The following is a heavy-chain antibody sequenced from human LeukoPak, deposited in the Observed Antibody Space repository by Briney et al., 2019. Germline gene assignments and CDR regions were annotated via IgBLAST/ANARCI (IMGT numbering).Heavy chain of an antibody. CDR2: IYQSGST. Sequence: SETLSLTCTVSGYSIRSGYYWGWIRQPPGKGLEWIGCIYQSGSTHYNPSLKSRVTISVDTSKNHFSLKLSSVTAADTAVYYCARVPGPNWFDPWGQGTLVTVSS. J-gene: IGHJ5*02. CDR1: GYSIRSGYY. CDR3: ARVPGPNWFDP. V-gene: IGHV4-38-2*02.